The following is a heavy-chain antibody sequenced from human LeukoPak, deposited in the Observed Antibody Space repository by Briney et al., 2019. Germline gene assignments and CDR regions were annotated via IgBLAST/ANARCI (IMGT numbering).Heavy chain of an antibody. Sequence: ASVKVSCKASGYTFTGYYMHWVRQAPGQGLEWMGWISAYNGNTNYAQKLQGRVTMTTDTSTSTAYMELRSLRSDDTAVYYCARGTRRSSSVDYWGQGTLVTVSS. CDR2: ISAYNGNT. CDR3: ARGTRRSSSVDY. D-gene: IGHD6-6*01. J-gene: IGHJ4*02. V-gene: IGHV1-18*04. CDR1: GYTFTGYY.